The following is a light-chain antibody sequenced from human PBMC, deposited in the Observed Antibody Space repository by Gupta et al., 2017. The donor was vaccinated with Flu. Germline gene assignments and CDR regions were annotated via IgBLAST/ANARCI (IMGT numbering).Light chain of an antibody. CDR2: EDD. J-gene: IGLJ2*01. Sequence: NFMLTQPHSVSESPGNTATISCTRTSGNIGSNYVQWYQQRPGSAPTTIIYEDDHRPSGVPDRFSGSIDSSSNFASLTISGLKTEDESDYFCRSYDSDTVVFGGGTKVTVL. CDR3: RSYDSDTVV. V-gene: IGLV6-57*03. CDR1: SGNIGSNY.